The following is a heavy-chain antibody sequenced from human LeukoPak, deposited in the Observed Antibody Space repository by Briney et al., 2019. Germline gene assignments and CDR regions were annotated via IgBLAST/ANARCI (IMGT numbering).Heavy chain of an antibody. Sequence: GESLRRYCAGSGFSCSGYARYWVRQGPGKGREGGSCIDASGGATYHADSVRGRLNISRDNSKNTFYLQMNSLRAEDTAVYSCAKGSGSGWYGWFAPWGQETLVTVSS. CDR3: AKGSGSGWYGWFAP. CDR1: GFSCSGYA. V-gene: IGHV3-23*01. J-gene: IGHJ5*02. CDR2: IDASGGAT. D-gene: IGHD6-19*01.